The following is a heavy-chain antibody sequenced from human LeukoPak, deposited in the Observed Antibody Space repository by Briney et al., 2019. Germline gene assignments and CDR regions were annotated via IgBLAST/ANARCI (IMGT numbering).Heavy chain of an antibody. D-gene: IGHD2-2*01. V-gene: IGHV3-33*01. CDR1: GFTFSNYG. J-gene: IGHJ4*02. CDR2: IWIDGSNN. Sequence: PGGSLRLSCAASGFTFSNYGMHWVRQAPGKGLEWVAVIWIDGSNNYYADSVKGRFTISRDNSKKTLYLQMNSLRAEDTAVYYCARELRGYCSTTRCSNYFDYWGQGTLVTVSS. CDR3: ARELRGYCSTTRCSNYFDY.